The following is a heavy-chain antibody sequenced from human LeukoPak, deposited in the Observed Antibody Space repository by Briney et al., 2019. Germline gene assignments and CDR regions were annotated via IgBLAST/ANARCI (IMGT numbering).Heavy chain of an antibody. D-gene: IGHD2/OR15-2a*01. Sequence: GGSLRLSCVVSGFTFSSYIMHWVRQAPGKGLEWVSGISGSGSSTNYADSVKGRFTISRDNSKNTLYLQMNSLRAEDTAVYYCAKDSAKKYDDYWGQGTLVTVSS. CDR2: ISGSGSST. V-gene: IGHV3-23*01. J-gene: IGHJ4*02. CDR1: GFTFSSYI. CDR3: AKDSAKKYDDY.